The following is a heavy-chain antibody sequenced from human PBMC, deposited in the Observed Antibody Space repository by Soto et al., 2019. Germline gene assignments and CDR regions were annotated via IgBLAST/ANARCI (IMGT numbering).Heavy chain of an antibody. CDR1: GFTFSDYY. Sequence: QVQLVESGGGLVKPGGSLRLSCAASGFTFSDYYMSWIRQAPGKGLEWVSYISSSGSTIYYADSVRGRFTISRDNPKNSLYLQMKSLRADDTAVYYCARVGLLWFGKSDPRYWYFGLWGRGTLVTVSS. V-gene: IGHV3-11*01. D-gene: IGHD3-10*01. CDR2: ISSSGSTI. J-gene: IGHJ2*01. CDR3: ARVGLLWFGKSDPRYWYFGL.